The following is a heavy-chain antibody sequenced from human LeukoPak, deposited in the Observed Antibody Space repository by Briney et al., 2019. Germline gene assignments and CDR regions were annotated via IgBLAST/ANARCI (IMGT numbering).Heavy chain of an antibody. D-gene: IGHD2-15*01. CDR1: GFSVSSNY. CDR3: ARDLYCSGGTCNQH. Sequence: PGGSLRLSCAASGFSVSSNYMSWVRQAPGKGLERVSVISVGGDTYYADSVKGRFTLSRDNSKNTVYLQLNSLRAEDTAVYYCARDLYCSGGTCNQHWGQGTLVTISS. J-gene: IGHJ1*01. CDR2: ISVGGDT. V-gene: IGHV3-53*01.